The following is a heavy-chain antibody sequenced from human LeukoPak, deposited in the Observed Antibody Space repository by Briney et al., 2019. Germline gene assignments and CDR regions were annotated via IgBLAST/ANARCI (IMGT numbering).Heavy chain of an antibody. V-gene: IGHV4-4*02. D-gene: IGHD6-19*01. CDR2: IYHSGST. Sequence: SETLSLTCAVSGGSISSSNWWSWVRQPPGKGLEWIGEIYHSGSTNYNPSLKSRVTISVDKSKNQFSLKLSSATAADTAVYYCARVSVIAVAGTVFDYWGQGTLVTVSS. CDR1: GGSISSSNW. J-gene: IGHJ4*02. CDR3: ARVSVIAVAGTVFDY.